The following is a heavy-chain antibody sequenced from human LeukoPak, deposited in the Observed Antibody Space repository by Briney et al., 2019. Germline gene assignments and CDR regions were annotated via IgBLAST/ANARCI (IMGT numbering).Heavy chain of an antibody. V-gene: IGHV3-7*05. J-gene: IGHJ3*02. CDR1: GYTFSSFA. Sequence: PGGSLRLSCSVSGYTFSSFAMHWVRQAPGKGLEWVATIKQDGSQKEYVDSVKGRFTISRDNAKNSLYLQMNSLRAEDTAVYYCARDPTVTNFHDAFDIWGQGTMITVSS. CDR2: IKQDGSQK. D-gene: IGHD4-17*01. CDR3: ARDPTVTNFHDAFDI.